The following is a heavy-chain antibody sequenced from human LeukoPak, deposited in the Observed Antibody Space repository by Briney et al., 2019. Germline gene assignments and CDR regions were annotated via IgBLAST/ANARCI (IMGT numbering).Heavy chain of an antibody. V-gene: IGHV4-61*02. CDR2: IYTSGST. D-gene: IGHD3-10*01. Sequence: SQTLSLTCTVSGGSISSGGHYWSWIRQHPGKGLEWIGRIYTSGSTNYNPSLKSRVPMSVDTSKNQFSLKLSSVTAADTAVYYCARDGVAYYGSGSTRSRGRFDYWGQGTLVTVSS. CDR3: ARDGVAYYGSGSTRSRGRFDY. J-gene: IGHJ4*02. CDR1: GGSISSGGHY.